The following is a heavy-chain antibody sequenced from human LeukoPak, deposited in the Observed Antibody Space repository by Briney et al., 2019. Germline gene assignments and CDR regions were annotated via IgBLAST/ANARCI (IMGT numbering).Heavy chain of an antibody. Sequence: GGSLRLSCAASGFPFDDYGMTWVRQAPGKGLEWVSGINWNGGSTGYADSVKGRFTISRDNAKNSLYLQMNSLRAEDTALYYCASAGLTYGSGSYFVYWGQGTLVTVSS. CDR1: GFPFDDYG. J-gene: IGHJ4*02. V-gene: IGHV3-20*04. CDR3: ASAGLTYGSGSYFVY. D-gene: IGHD3-10*01. CDR2: INWNGGST.